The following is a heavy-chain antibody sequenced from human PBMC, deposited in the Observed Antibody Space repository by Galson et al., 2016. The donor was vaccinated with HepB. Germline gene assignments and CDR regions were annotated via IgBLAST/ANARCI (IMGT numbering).Heavy chain of an antibody. CDR2: INPKTGGT. V-gene: IGHV1-2*04. J-gene: IGHJ4*02. CDR3: WGDRCGGNCYFRSSIDY. Sequence: GLEWMGWINPKTGGTSIAQKFRGWVTMSRDTSISTVFMDLMRLKSDDTAVYYCWGDRCGGNCYFRSSIDYWGQGTLVTVSS. D-gene: IGHD2-21*01.